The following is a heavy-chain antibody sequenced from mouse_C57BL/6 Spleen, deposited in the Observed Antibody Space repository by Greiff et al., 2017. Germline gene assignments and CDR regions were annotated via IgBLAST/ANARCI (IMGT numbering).Heavy chain of an antibody. D-gene: IGHD2-4*01. CDR3: TYYDYDRVFAY. J-gene: IGHJ3*01. V-gene: IGHV6-3*01. CDR1: GFTFSNYW. CDR2: IRLKSDNYAT. Sequence: EVQRVESGGGLVQPGGSMKLSCVASGFTFSNYWMNWVRQSPEKGLEWVAQIRLKSDNYATHYAESVKGRFTISRDDSKSSVYLQMNNLRAEDTGIYYCTYYDYDRVFAYWGQGTLVTVSA.